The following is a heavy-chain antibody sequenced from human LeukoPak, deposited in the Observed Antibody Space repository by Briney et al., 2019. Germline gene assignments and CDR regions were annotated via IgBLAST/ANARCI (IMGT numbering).Heavy chain of an antibody. J-gene: IGHJ3*02. Sequence: PGGSLRLSCAASGFTFSDYYMSWIRQAPGKGLEWVSYISSSGSTIYYADSVKGRFTISRDNSKNTLYLQMNSLRAEDTAVYYCAMLHLISRGAAAPDAFDIWGQGTMVTVSS. D-gene: IGHD6-13*01. CDR2: ISSSGSTI. CDR1: GFTFSDYY. CDR3: AMLHLISRGAAAPDAFDI. V-gene: IGHV3-11*04.